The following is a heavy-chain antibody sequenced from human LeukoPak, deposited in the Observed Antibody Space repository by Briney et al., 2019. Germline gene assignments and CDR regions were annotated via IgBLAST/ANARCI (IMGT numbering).Heavy chain of an antibody. CDR2: IKSKTDGGTT. Sequence: PGGSLRLSCSASGFTFSYYNMNWVRQAPGKGLEWVGRIKSKTDGGTTDYAAPVKDRFTISRDDSKNTLYLQMNSLKTEDTAVYYCAAVDFDYWGQGTLVTVSS. J-gene: IGHJ4*02. D-gene: IGHD4-23*01. CDR3: AAVDFDY. V-gene: IGHV3-15*01. CDR1: GFTFSYYN.